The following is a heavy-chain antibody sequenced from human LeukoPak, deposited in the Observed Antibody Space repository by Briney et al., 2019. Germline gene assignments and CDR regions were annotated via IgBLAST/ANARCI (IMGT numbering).Heavy chain of an antibody. V-gene: IGHV3-7*03. Sequence: GGSLRLSCVASGFTFTSYFMSWVRQAPGKGLEWVANIKQDGSEKYYVDSVKGRFTISRDNAKNSVFLQMNSLGAEDTAVYFCATYHRSSYYYIDSWGRGTTVTVSS. CDR1: GFTFTSYF. J-gene: IGHJ6*03. D-gene: IGHD6-6*01. CDR2: IKQDGSEK. CDR3: ATYHRSSYYYIDS.